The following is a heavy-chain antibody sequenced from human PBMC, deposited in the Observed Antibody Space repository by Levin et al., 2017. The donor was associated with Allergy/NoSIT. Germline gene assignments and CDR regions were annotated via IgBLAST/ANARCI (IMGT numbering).Heavy chain of an antibody. V-gene: IGHV3-30-3*01. CDR2: ITYDGSNK. D-gene: IGHD3-10*01. CDR1: GFIFSSYA. CDR3: ARVREGGMWFGAAYFDY. J-gene: IGHJ4*02. Sequence: GGSLRLSCAASGFIFSSYAMHWVRQAPGKGLEWVAVITYDGSNKYYADSVKGRFTISRDNSKNTLYLQMNSLRPEDTAVYYCARVREGGMWFGAAYFDYWGQGTLVTVSS.